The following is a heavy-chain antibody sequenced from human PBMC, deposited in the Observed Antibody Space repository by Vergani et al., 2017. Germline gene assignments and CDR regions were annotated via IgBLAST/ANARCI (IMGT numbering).Heavy chain of an antibody. J-gene: IGHJ4*02. CDR3: ARSRPYCTSGSCPAI. CDR2: IHTGGST. D-gene: IGHD2-15*01. V-gene: IGHV4-61*02. Sequence: QLQLQESGPGLLKPSQTPSLTCTVSGESIRSGSHYWSWIRQPAGKGPLWIGHIHTGGSTDLNPSFKSRVTISVDTSKSQVSLKMNSVTVADTAVYYCARSRPYCTSGSCPAIWGQGTLVTVSS. CDR1: GESIRSGSHY.